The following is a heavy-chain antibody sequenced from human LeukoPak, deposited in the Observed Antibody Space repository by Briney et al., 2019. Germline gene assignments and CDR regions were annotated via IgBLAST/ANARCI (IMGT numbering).Heavy chain of an antibody. CDR2: IDWDDDK. J-gene: IGHJ5*02. CDR3: ARTRSYYYDCSGYNWSDP. D-gene: IGHD3-22*01. V-gene: IGHV2-70*04. CDR1: GFSLSNSGMR. Sequence: SGPALVKPTQTLTLTCTFSGFSLSNSGMRVSWFRQPPGKALEWLARIDWDDDKFYSTSLKTRLTISKDTSKNQMVLTMTNMDPVDTATYYCARTRSYYYDCSGYNWSDPWGQGTRVTVSS.